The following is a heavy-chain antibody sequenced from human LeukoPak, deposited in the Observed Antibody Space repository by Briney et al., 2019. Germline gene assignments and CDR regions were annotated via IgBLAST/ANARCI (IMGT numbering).Heavy chain of an antibody. J-gene: IGHJ5*02. CDR3: ARGNILTA. CDR1: GFTFSSSW. Sequence: GGSLRLSCAASGFTFSSSWMTWVRQAPGKGLEWVANIKQDRSDKSYVDSVKGRFTISRDNAKNSLYLQMNSLRAEDTAVYYCARGNILTAWGQGTLVTVSS. CDR2: IKQDRSDK. V-gene: IGHV3-7*01. D-gene: IGHD3-9*01.